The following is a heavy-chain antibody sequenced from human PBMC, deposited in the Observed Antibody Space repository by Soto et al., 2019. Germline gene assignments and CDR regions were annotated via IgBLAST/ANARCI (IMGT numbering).Heavy chain of an antibody. V-gene: IGHV4-30-4*01. CDR3: ARGRYYYDSSAAFDI. D-gene: IGHD3-22*01. CDR2: IYDSGST. Sequence: SETLSLTCTVSGGSISSADYYWSWIRQPPGKGLEWIGYIYDSGSTYYNPSLKSRPTILGDTSKNQFSLDLSSVTAADTAIYYCARGRYYYDSSAAFDIWGQGTMVTVSS. CDR1: GGSISSADYY. J-gene: IGHJ3*02.